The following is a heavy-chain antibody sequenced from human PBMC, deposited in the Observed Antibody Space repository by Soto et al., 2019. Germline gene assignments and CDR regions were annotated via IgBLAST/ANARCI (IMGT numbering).Heavy chain of an antibody. CDR3: AKDKTQYYDTFSGPKAYYYYGMDV. J-gene: IGHJ6*02. CDR2: ISWNSGRI. CDR1: GFTFHDYA. D-gene: IGHD3-9*01. Sequence: GGSLRLSCAASGFTFHDYAMYWVRPVPGKGLEWVSGISWNSGRIGYADSVKGRFTISRDNAKNSLYLQMSSLRAEDTAVYYCAKDKTQYYDTFSGPKAYYYYGMDVWGQGTTVTVSS. V-gene: IGHV3-9*01.